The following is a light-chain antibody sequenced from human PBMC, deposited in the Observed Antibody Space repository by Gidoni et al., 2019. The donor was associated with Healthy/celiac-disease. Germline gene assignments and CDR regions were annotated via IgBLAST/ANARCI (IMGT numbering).Light chain of an antibody. CDR2: AAS. J-gene: IGKJ3*01. CDR3: QQSYSTLFT. V-gene: IGKV1-39*01. Sequence: DIQMTQSPSSLSASVGDRVTITCRASQSISSYLNGYQQKPGKAPKPLIYAASSLKSGVPSRLSGSGSGTDFTLTISSLQPEDFATYYCQQSYSTLFTFGPGTKVDIK. CDR1: QSISSY.